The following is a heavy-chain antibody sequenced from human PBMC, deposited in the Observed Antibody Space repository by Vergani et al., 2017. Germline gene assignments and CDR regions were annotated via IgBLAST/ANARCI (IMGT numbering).Heavy chain of an antibody. V-gene: IGHV1-69*04. J-gene: IGHJ5*02. CDR3: ARTNLWFDP. Sequence: QVQLVQSGAAVKKPGSSVKVSCKAPGGTLSSYAISWVRQAPGQGLEWMGRSIPILGIANYAQKFQGRFTITADKSTSTAYMELSSLRSGDTAVYYGARTNLWFDPWGQGTLVTVSS. CDR2: SIPILGIA. CDR1: GGTLSSYA.